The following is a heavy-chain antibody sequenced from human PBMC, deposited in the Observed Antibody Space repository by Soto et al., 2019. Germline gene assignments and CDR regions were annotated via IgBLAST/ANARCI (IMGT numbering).Heavy chain of an antibody. D-gene: IGHD2-15*01. CDR2: IIPILGIA. CDR3: ARDSVVVVAARGVFVY. J-gene: IGHJ4*02. V-gene: IGHV1-69*08. CDR1: GGTFSSYT. Sequence: QVQLVQSGAEVKKPGSSVKVSCKASGGTFSSYTISWVRKAPGQGLEWMGRIIPILGIANYAQMFQGRVTITADKSTSTAYMELSSLRSEDTAVYYCARDSVVVVAARGVFVYWGQGTLVTVSS.